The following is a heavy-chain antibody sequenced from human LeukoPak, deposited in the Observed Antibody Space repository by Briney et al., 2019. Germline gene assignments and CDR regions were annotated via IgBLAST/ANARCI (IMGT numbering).Heavy chain of an antibody. Sequence: GGSLRLSCAASGFTFSSYGMHWVRQAPGKGLEWVAFIRYDGSNKYYADSVKGRFTISRDNSKNTLYLQMNSLRAEDTAVYYCAKEGVGYYGSGITNYYYYYYMDVWGKGTTVTISS. D-gene: IGHD3-10*01. CDR3: AKEGVGYYGSGITNYYYYYYMDV. CDR1: GFTFSSYG. CDR2: IRYDGSNK. V-gene: IGHV3-30*02. J-gene: IGHJ6*03.